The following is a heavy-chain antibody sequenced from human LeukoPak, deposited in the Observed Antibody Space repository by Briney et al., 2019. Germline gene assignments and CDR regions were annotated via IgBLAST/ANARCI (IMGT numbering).Heavy chain of an antibody. Sequence: PGGSLRLSCAASGLSFSSHWMSGVRQAPGKGLEGVAHINQDGSVINYVGSVKGRFTISRDNAENSLYLQMNSLRGDYTALCYCAKDAYSRGDYWGQGTLVTVSS. CDR1: GLSFSSHW. J-gene: IGHJ4*02. D-gene: IGHD2-21*01. CDR3: AKDAYSRGDY. V-gene: IGHV3-7*01. CDR2: INQDGSVI.